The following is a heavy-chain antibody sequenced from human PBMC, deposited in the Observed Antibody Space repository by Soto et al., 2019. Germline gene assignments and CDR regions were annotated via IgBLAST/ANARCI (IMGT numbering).Heavy chain of an antibody. Sequence: GGSLRLSCAASGFTFSSYAMSWVRQAPGKWLEWVSAISGSGGSTYYADSVKGRFTISRDNSKNTLYLQMNSLRAEDTAVYYCAKDRVLRVLEWYQDPYYGMDVWGQGTTVNVSS. J-gene: IGHJ6*02. V-gene: IGHV3-23*01. CDR1: GFTFSSYA. D-gene: IGHD3-3*01. CDR2: ISGSGGST. CDR3: AKDRVLRVLEWYQDPYYGMDV.